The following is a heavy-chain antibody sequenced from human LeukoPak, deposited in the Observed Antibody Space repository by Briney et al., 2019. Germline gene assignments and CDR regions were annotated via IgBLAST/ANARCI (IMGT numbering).Heavy chain of an antibody. CDR1: GGSISSSSYY. J-gene: IGHJ5*02. CDR3: ARGDGRITIFGVVLNWFDP. V-gene: IGHV4-31*03. Sequence: SETLSLTCTVSGGSISSSSYYWGWIRQPPGKGLEWIGYIYYSGSTYYNPSLKSRVTISVDTSKNQFSLKLSSVTAADTAVYYCARGDGRITIFGVVLNWFDPWGQGTLVTVSS. CDR2: IYYSGST. D-gene: IGHD3-3*01.